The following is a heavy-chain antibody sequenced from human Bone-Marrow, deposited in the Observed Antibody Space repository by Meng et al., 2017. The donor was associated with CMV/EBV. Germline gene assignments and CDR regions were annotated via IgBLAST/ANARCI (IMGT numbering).Heavy chain of an antibody. J-gene: IGHJ4*02. CDR1: GGTFSSYA. D-gene: IGHD1-26*01. V-gene: IGHV1-2*02. CDR2: INPNSGGT. CDR3: ARDSGSYSFDY. Sequence: SVNLSCKASGGTFSSYAISWVRQAPGQGLEWMGWINPNSGGTNYAQKFQGRVTMTRDTSISTAYMELSRLRSDDTAVYYCARDSGSYSFDYWGQGTLVTVSS.